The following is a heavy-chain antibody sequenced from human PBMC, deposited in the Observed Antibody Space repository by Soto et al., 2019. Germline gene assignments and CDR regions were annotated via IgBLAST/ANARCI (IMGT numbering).Heavy chain of an antibody. V-gene: IGHV4-31*03. D-gene: IGHD6-6*01. CDR1: GGSISSGGYY. CDR2: IYYSGST. Sequence: SETLSLTCTVSGGSISSGGYYWSWIRQHPGKGLEWIGYIYYSGSTYYNPSLKSRVTISVDTSKNQFSLKLSSVTAADTAVYYCARESLPSVAAPTRRYYYYGMDVWGQGTTVTVSS. CDR3: ARESLPSVAAPTRRYYYYGMDV. J-gene: IGHJ6*02.